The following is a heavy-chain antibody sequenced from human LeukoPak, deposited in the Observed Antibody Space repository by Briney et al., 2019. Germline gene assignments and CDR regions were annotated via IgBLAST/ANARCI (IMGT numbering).Heavy chain of an antibody. CDR2: INAGNGNT. CDR1: GYTFTSYA. D-gene: IGHD1-26*01. Sequence: ASVKVSCKASGYTFTSYAMHWVRQAPGQRLEWMGWINAGNGNTKYSQKFQGRVTITRDTSASTAYMELSSLRSEDTAVYYCARGYSGSDGLDYWGQGTLVTVSS. J-gene: IGHJ4*02. CDR3: ARGYSGSDGLDY. V-gene: IGHV1-3*01.